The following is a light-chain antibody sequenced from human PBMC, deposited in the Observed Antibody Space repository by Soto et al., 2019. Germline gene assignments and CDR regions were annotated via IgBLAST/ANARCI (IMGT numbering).Light chain of an antibody. Sequence: QSVVTRPHSVSGNPRQRVSISCSGTNSNNGSNVVTLYRHLPGTSPKCPISVNDQRLSGVPDRISGSRSGTSASLAISGLQSEDEAEYYCVVWDDSLRSRVFGGGTKLTVL. V-gene: IGLV1-44*01. CDR3: VVWDDSLRSRV. CDR2: VND. J-gene: IGLJ3*02. CDR1: NSNNGSNV.